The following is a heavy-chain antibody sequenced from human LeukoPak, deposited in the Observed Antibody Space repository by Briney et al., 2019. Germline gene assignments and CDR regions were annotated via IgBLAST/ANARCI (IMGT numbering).Heavy chain of an antibody. V-gene: IGHV4-30-2*01. CDR1: GGSISSGGYY. D-gene: IGHD3-10*01. CDR2: IYHSGST. CDR3: ARVGLWFGDPDY. J-gene: IGHJ4*02. Sequence: SQTLSLTCTVSGGSISSGGYYWSWIRQPPGKGLEWIGYIYHSGSTYYNPSLKSRVTISVDRSKNQFSLKLSSVTAADTAVYYCARVGLWFGDPDYWGQGTLVTVSS.